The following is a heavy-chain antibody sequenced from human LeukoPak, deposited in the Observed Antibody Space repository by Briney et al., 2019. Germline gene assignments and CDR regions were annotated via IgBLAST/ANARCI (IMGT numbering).Heavy chain of an antibody. V-gene: IGHV1-2*02. D-gene: IGHD2-2*02. J-gene: IGHJ4*02. CDR2: INPNSGGT. CDR1: GYTFTGYY. CDR3: AREGYCSSTSCYTGRYYFDY. Sequence: ASVKVSCKASGYTFTGYYMHWVRQAPGQGLEWMGWINPNSGGTNHAQKFQGRVTMTSDTSISTAYMELSRLRSDDTAVYYCAREGYCSSTSCYTGRYYFDYWGQGTLVTVSS.